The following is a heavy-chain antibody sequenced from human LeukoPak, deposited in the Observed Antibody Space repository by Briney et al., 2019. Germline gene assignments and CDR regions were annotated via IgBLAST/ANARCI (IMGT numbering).Heavy chain of an antibody. V-gene: IGHV4-34*01. D-gene: IGHD2-2*01. CDR1: GGSLSGFH. J-gene: IGHJ6*03. CDR3: ARGNLVVVPAASRAYSYMDV. CDR2: ITHSGNT. Sequence: SETLSLTCALYGGSLSGFHWTWIRQPPGKGLEWIGEITHSGNTNYNPSLKSRVTMSLDTSKTQFSLKLSSVTAADTAVYYCARGNLVVVPAASRAYSYMDVWGKGTTATVSS.